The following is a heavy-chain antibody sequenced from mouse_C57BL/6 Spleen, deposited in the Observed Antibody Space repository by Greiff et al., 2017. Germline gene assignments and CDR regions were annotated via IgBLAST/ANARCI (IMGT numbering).Heavy chain of an antibody. CDR2: IDPSDSYP. CDR3: AGFDY. J-gene: IGHJ2*01. V-gene: IGHV1-59*01. Sequence: VKLQQPGAELVRPGTSVKLSCKASGYTFTSYWMHWVKPRPGQGLEWIGVIDPSDSYPNYNQKFKGKATLTVGTSSSTAYMQLSSLTSEDSAVYYCAGFDYWGQGTTLTVSS. CDR1: GYTFTSYW.